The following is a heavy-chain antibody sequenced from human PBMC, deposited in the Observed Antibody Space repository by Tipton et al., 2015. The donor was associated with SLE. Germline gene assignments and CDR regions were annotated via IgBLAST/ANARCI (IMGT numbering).Heavy chain of an antibody. J-gene: IGHJ3*02. Sequence: GSLRLSCAASGFTFSSYEMNWVRQAPGKGLEWVSYISSSGSTIYYADSVKGRFTISRDNAKNSLYLQMNSLRAEDTAVYYCAEDAYGGSPGAFDIWGQGTMVTVSS. D-gene: IGHD2-21*01. CDR1: GFTFSSYE. V-gene: IGHV3-48*03. CDR3: AEDAYGGSPGAFDI. CDR2: ISSSGSTI.